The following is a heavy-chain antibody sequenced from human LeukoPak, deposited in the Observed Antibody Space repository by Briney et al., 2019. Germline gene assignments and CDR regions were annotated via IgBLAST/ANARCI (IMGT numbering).Heavy chain of an antibody. Sequence: GGSLRLSCAASGFTFRSYAMTWVRQAPGKGLEWVSSISDSGTSTYYADSVKGRFTISRDNSKNTLYLQMNILRAEDTAVYYCAKQVCGADCYYYYGMDVWGQGTTVTVSS. CDR2: ISDSGTST. J-gene: IGHJ6*02. CDR1: GFTFRSYA. D-gene: IGHD2-21*02. V-gene: IGHV3-23*01. CDR3: AKQVCGADCYYYYGMDV.